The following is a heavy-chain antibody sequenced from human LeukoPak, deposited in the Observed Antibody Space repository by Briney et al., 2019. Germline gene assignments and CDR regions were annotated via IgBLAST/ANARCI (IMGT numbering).Heavy chain of an antibody. CDR1: GFTFSSYS. Sequence: LRLSCAASGFTFSSYSMNWVRQPPGKGLEWIGYVSYSGSTYYNPSLKSRVTISVDTSKNQFSLKLSSVTAPNTAVYYCARAYFDSTGYYMDPFDIWGQGTMVTVSS. CDR2: VSYSGST. D-gene: IGHD3-22*01. V-gene: IGHV4-30-4*08. CDR3: ARAYFDSTGYYMDPFDI. J-gene: IGHJ3*02.